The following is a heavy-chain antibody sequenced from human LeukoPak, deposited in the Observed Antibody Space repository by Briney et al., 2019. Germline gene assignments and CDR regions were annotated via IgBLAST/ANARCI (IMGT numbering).Heavy chain of an antibody. CDR2: IYYSGST. CDR1: GGSISSYY. CDR3: ARSYGDYVNFDY. V-gene: IGHV4-59*01. D-gene: IGHD4-17*01. Sequence: PSETLSLTCTVSGGSISSYYWSWIRQPPGKGLEWIGYIYYSGSTNYNPSLKSRVTMSVDTSKNQFSLRLSSVTAADTAAYYCARSYGDYVNFDYWGQGTLVTVSS. J-gene: IGHJ4*02.